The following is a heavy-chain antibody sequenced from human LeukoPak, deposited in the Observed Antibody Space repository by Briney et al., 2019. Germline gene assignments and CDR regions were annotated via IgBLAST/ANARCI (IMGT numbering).Heavy chain of an antibody. CDR1: GFTFSSYW. CDR3: ARAGRFLEWLLEMDV. J-gene: IGHJ6*02. V-gene: IGHV3-7*01. Sequence: GGSLRLSCAASGFTFSSYWMSWVRQAPGKGLEWVANIKQDGSEKYYVDSVKGRFTISRDNAKNSLYLQMNSLRAEDTAVYCCARAGRFLEWLLEMDVWGQGTTVTVSS. D-gene: IGHD3-3*01. CDR2: IKQDGSEK.